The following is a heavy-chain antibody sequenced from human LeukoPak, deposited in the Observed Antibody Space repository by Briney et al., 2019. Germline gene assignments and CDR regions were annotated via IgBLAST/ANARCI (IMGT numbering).Heavy chain of an antibody. CDR2: IKSKTDGGTT. D-gene: IGHD1-26*01. J-gene: IGHJ4*02. V-gene: IGHV3-15*01. CDR1: GFSFSNAW. Sequence: GGSLRLSCAASGFSFSNAWMSWVRQAPGKGLEWVGRIKSKTDGGTTDYAAPVKGRFTISRDDSKNTLYLQMNSLKTEDTAVYYCTTDTYSGSSHGGYWGQGTLVTVSS. CDR3: TTDTYSGSSHGGY.